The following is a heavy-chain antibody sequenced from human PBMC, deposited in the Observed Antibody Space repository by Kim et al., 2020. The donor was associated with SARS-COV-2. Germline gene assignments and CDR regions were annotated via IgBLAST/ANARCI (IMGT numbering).Heavy chain of an antibody. J-gene: IGHJ3*02. CDR2: IYYSGST. CDR1: GGSISSGGYY. V-gene: IGHV4-31*03. D-gene: IGHD5-12*01. Sequence: SETLSLTCTVSGGSISSGGYYWSWIRQHPGKGLEWIGYIYYSGSTYYNPSLKSRVTISVDTSKNQFSLKLSSVTAADTAVYYCARPANSGYDPRVGAFDIWGQGTMVTVSS. CDR3: ARPANSGYDPRVGAFDI.